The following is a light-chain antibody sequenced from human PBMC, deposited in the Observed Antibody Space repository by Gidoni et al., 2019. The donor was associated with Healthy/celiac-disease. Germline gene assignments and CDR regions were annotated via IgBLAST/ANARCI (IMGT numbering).Light chain of an antibody. CDR1: QSLLHSNGYNY. CDR3: MQALQTPRT. V-gene: IGKV2-28*01. CDR2: LGS. J-gene: IGKJ1*01. Sequence: DIVMTQSRLSLPVTPGEPASISCRSSQSLLHSNGYNYLDWYLQQPGQSPQLLIYLGSNRASGVPDRFSGSGSGTDFTLKISRVEAEYVGVYYCMQALQTPRTFGQGTKVEIK.